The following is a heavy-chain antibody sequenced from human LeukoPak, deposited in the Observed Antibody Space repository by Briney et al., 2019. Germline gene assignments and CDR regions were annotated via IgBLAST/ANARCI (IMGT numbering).Heavy chain of an antibody. V-gene: IGHV4-39*07. CDR2: IYYSGST. J-gene: IGHJ4*02. CDR1: GGSISSSSYY. CDR3: ARALLWFGELLIFYYFDY. D-gene: IGHD3-10*01. Sequence: SETLSLTCTVSGGSISSSSYYWGWIRQPPGKGLEWIGSIYYSGSTYYNPSLKSRVTISVDTSKNQFSLKLSSVTAADTAVYYCARALLWFGELLIFYYFDYWGQGTLVTVSS.